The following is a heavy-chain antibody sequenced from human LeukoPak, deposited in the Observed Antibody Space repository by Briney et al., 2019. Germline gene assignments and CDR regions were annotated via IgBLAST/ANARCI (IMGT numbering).Heavy chain of an antibody. CDR1: GFTFDSYT. J-gene: IGHJ4*02. Sequence: PGGSLRLSCAASGFTFDSYTMIWVRQSPGKGLEWVSSISSSNSYIYYMDSVRGRFTISRDNAANSLYLQMDSLRVDDTAIYYCARASTPRNYFDHWGRGTLVTVSS. D-gene: IGHD4-23*01. V-gene: IGHV3-21*01. CDR3: ARASTPRNYFDH. CDR2: ISSSNSYI.